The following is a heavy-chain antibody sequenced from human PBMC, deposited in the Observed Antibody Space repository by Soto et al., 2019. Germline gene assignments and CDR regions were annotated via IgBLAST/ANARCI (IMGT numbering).Heavy chain of an antibody. D-gene: IGHD6-13*01. Sequence: PGGSLRLSCAASGFTFSSYAMSWVRQAPGKGLEWVSAISGSGGSTYYADSVKGRFTISRDNSKNTLYLQMNSLRAEDTAVYYCAKWSIAAAGGRDYFDYWGQGTLVTVSS. V-gene: IGHV3-23*01. CDR3: AKWSIAAAGGRDYFDY. J-gene: IGHJ4*02. CDR1: GFTFSSYA. CDR2: ISGSGGST.